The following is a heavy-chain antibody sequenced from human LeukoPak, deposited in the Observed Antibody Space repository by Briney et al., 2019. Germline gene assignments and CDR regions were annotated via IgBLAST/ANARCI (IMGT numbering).Heavy chain of an antibody. D-gene: IGHD3-3*01. CDR3: AKDKMYSDFWSGHDAFDI. V-gene: IGHV3-74*01. CDR2: INTDGSST. CDR1: GFTFSSYW. J-gene: IGHJ3*02. Sequence: GGSLRLSCAASGFTFSSYWMHWVRQAPGKGLVWVSRINTDGSSTSYADSVKGRFAISGDNSKTTLYLQMNSLRAEDTAVYYCAKDKMYSDFWSGHDAFDIWGQGTMVTVSS.